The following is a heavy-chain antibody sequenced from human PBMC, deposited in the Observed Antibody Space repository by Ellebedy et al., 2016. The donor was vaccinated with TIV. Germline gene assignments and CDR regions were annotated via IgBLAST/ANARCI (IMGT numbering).Heavy chain of an antibody. V-gene: IGHV1-46*01. Sequence: ASVKVSCXASGYTFTSYYMHWVRQAPGQGLEWMGIINPSGGSTIYAQKFQGRVTMTEDTSTDTAYMELSSLRSDDTAVYYCARASYVLRYFDWLYDQYYYYGMDVWGQGTTVTVSS. J-gene: IGHJ6*02. CDR1: GYTFTSYY. CDR3: ARASYVLRYFDWLYDQYYYYGMDV. D-gene: IGHD3-9*01. CDR2: INPSGGST.